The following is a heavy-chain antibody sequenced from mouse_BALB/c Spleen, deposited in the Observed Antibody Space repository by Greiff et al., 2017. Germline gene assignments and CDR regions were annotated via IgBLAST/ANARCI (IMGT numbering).Heavy chain of an antibody. J-gene: IGHJ3*01. CDR3: ARFGDGYSAWFAY. CDR1: GFTFSSFG. Sequence: EVQRVESGGGLVQPGGSRKLSCAASGFTFSSFGMHWVRQAPEKGLEWVAYISSGSSTIYYADTVKGRFTISRDNPKNTLFLQMTSLRSEDTAMYYCARFGDGYSAWFAYWGQGTLVTVSA. V-gene: IGHV5-17*02. D-gene: IGHD2-3*01. CDR2: ISSGSSTI.